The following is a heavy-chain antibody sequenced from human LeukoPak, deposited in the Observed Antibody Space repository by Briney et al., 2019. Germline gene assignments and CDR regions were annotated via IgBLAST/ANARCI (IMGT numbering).Heavy chain of an antibody. D-gene: IGHD2/OR15-2a*01. CDR1: GGSISSSSYY. Sequence: SETLSLTCTVSGGSISSSSYYWGWIRQPPGKGLEWIGSIYYSGSTYYNPSLKSRVTISVDTSKNQFSLKLSSVTAADTAVYYCARSPSLLRTLDYWGQGTLVTVSS. J-gene: IGHJ4*02. CDR2: IYYSGST. V-gene: IGHV4-39*01. CDR3: ARSPSLLRTLDY.